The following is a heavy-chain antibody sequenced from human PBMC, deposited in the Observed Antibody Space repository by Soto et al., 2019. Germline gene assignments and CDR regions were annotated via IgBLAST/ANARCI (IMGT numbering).Heavy chain of an antibody. J-gene: IGHJ5*02. CDR2: INHRGTI. D-gene: IGHD3-16*01. CDR3: ARGGGVRTSHMVWFDP. V-gene: IGHV4-34*01. CDR1: GGSFSDNY. Sequence: PSETLSLTCRVDGGSFSDNYWNWIRQSPGKGLEWIGEINHRGTINYNPSLRSRVTLSVDTSKNEFSLRLTSVTAADTAVYYCARGGGVRTSHMVWFDPWGQGTKVTVSS.